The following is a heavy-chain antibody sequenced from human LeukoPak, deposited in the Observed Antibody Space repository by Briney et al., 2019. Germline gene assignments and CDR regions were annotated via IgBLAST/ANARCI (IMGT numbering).Heavy chain of an antibody. CDR2: INHSGST. J-gene: IGHJ3*02. Sequence: SETLSLTCAVYGGSFSGYYWSWIRQPPGKGLEWIGEINHSGSTNYNPSLKSRVTISVDTSENQFSLKLSSVTAADTAVYYCARVGFDIVVVPAATSAFDIWGQGTMVTVSS. CDR3: ARVGFDIVVVPAATSAFDI. CDR1: GGSFSGYY. V-gene: IGHV4-34*01. D-gene: IGHD2-2*01.